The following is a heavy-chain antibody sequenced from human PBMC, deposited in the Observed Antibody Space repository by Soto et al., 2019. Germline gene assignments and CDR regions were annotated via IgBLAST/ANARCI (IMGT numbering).Heavy chain of an antibody. Sequence: PGGSLRLSCAASGFTFSSYGMHWVRQAPGKGLEWVAVIWYDGSNKYYADSVKGRFTISRDNSKNTLYLQMNSLRAEDTAVYYCARETVGAIAFDYWGQGTLVTVSS. CDR1: GFTFSSYG. D-gene: IGHD1-26*01. J-gene: IGHJ4*02. CDR3: ARETVGAIAFDY. V-gene: IGHV3-33*01. CDR2: IWYDGSNK.